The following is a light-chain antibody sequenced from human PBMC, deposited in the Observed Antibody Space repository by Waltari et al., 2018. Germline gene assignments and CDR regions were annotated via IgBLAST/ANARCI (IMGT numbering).Light chain of an antibody. CDR1: SSDIGGYNY. CDR2: EVN. Sequence: QSALTQPPSASGSPGQSVTISCTGTSSDIGGYNYVSWYQQHPGKAPKLMIYEVNKRPSGVPDLFSVSKSGNTASLTVSGLQAEDEADYYCSSYAGSNNYVVFGGGTKLTVL. V-gene: IGLV2-8*01. CDR3: SSYAGSNNYVV. J-gene: IGLJ2*01.